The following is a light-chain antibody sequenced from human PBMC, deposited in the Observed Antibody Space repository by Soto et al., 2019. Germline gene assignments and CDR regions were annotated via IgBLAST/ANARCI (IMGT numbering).Light chain of an antibody. CDR3: QQGHSFPLT. CDR2: SAS. CDR1: QAIGDS. V-gene: IGKV1-12*01. Sequence: DIQMTQSPTFLSASVGDRVTITCRASQAIGDSLAWYQQNPGKAPDLLIYSASTVLPGVPTRFSGSGSVTDFTLTINGLQSEDFATYFCQQGHSFPLTFGGGTKV. J-gene: IGKJ4*01.